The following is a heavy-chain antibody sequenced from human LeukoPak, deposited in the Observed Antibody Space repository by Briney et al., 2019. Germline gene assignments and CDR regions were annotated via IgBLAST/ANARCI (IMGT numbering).Heavy chain of an antibody. D-gene: IGHD3-22*01. V-gene: IGHV4-39*07. Sequence: SETLSLTCTVSGGSISSSSYYWGWFRQPPGKGLEWIGSIYYSGSTYYNPSLKSRVTISVDTSKNQFSLKLSSVTAADTAVYYCARGGYYDSSGYYYYWGQGTLVTVSS. CDR3: ARGGYYDSSGYYYY. CDR2: IYYSGST. CDR1: GGSISSSSYY. J-gene: IGHJ4*02.